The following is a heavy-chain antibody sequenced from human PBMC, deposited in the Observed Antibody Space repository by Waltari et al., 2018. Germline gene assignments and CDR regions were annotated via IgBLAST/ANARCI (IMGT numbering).Heavy chain of an antibody. CDR1: GYSISSGYY. V-gene: IGHV4-38-2*01. CDR3: ARAGGGDGPRRNWFDP. J-gene: IGHJ5*02. Sequence: QVQLQESGPGLVKPSETLSLTCAVSGYSISSGYYWGWIRQPPGKGLEWIGSIYHSGSTYYNPSLKSRVTISVDTSKNQFSLKLSSVTAADTAVYYCARAGGGDGPRRNWFDPWGQGTLVTVSS. D-gene: IGHD3-16*01. CDR2: IYHSGST.